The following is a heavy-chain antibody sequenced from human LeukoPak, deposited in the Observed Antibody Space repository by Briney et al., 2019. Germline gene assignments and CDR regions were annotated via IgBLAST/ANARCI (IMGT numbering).Heavy chain of an antibody. CDR2: ISYDGSNK. Sequence: GGSLRLSCAASGFTFSSYGMHWVRQAPGKGLEWVAVISYDGSNKYYADSVKGRFTISRDNSKNTLYLQMNSLRAEDTAVYCCAKDQEFHFDYWGQGTLVTVSS. CDR3: AKDQEFHFDY. D-gene: IGHD3-10*01. CDR1: GFTFSSYG. V-gene: IGHV3-30*18. J-gene: IGHJ4*02.